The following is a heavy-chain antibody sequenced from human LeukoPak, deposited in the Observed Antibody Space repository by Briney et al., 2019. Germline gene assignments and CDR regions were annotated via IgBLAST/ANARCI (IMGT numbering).Heavy chain of an antibody. CDR3: ARLMTSYYYFDY. Sequence: ASVKVSCKPSGGTFSSFAISWVRQAPGQGLEWMGGIILLFGTATYSQMFQGRVTITTDESTSTAYMDLSSLKSEDTAVYYCARLMTSYYYFDYWGQGTLVTVSS. J-gene: IGHJ4*02. V-gene: IGHV1-69*05. CDR2: IILLFGTA. D-gene: IGHD2-21*01. CDR1: GGTFSSFA.